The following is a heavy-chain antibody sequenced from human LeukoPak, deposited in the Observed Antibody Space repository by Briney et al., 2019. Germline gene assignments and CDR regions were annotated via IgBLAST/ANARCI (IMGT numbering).Heavy chain of an antibody. Sequence: GGSLRLSSAASGFTLRDSRMNWGRQAPGKGLEWVSYISSTSSGTIFYADSVKGRFTISRDNAENSLHLQMNSLRDEDTAVYYYARSTLTPGHWGQGTLVTVSS. D-gene: IGHD4-17*01. V-gene: IGHV3-48*02. J-gene: IGHJ4*02. CDR3: ARSTLTPGH. CDR2: ISSTSSGTI. CDR1: GFTLRDSR.